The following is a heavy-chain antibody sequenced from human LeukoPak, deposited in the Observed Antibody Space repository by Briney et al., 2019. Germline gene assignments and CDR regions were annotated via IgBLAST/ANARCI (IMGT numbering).Heavy chain of an antibody. V-gene: IGHV3-30-3*01. CDR3: ARDRVGATDYFDY. CDR2: ISYDGSNK. J-gene: IGHJ4*02. CDR1: GFIFSSYA. D-gene: IGHD1-26*01. Sequence: PGRSLRLSCAASGFIFSSYAIHWIRQAPGKGLEWVAVISYDGSNKYYADSVKGRFTISRDNSKNTLYLQMNSLRAEDTAVYYCARDRVGATDYFDYWGQGTLVTVSS.